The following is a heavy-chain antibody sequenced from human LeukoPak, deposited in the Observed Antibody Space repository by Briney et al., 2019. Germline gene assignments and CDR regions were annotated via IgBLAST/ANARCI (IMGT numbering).Heavy chain of an antibody. CDR2: IYYSGST. D-gene: IGHD3-22*01. V-gene: IGHV4-30-4*08. J-gene: IGHJ5*02. CDR3: ARARGYSNWFDP. Sequence: SETLSLTCTVSGGSISSGDYYWSWIRQPPGKGLEWIGYIYYSGSTYYNPSLKSRVTISVDTSKNQFSLKLSSVTAADTAVYYCARARGYSNWFDPWGQGTLVTVSS. CDR1: GGSISSGDYY.